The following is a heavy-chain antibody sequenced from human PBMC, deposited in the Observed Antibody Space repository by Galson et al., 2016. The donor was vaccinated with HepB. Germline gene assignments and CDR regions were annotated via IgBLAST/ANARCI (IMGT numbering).Heavy chain of an antibody. CDR2: IDPDDSYS. CDR1: GYNFTSYW. J-gene: IGHJ4*02. CDR3: ARLSSTYFDY. Sequence: QSGAEVKKPGESLRVSRKGSGYNFTSYWINWVRQEPGKGLEWVGRIDPDDSYSNYNPSIQGHVTVSADQSTTTAYLQWSSLKASDTAMYYCARLSSTYFDYWGQGTLVTVSS. V-gene: IGHV5-10-1*01.